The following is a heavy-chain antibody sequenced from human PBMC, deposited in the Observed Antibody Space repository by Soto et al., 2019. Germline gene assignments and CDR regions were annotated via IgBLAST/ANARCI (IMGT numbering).Heavy chain of an antibody. Sequence: QVQLQQWGAGLLKPSETLSLTCAVYGGSFSGYYWSWIRQPPGKGLEWIGEINHSGSTNYNPSLTIRVTISVDTSKNQCCLKLSSVTAADTAVYYCARGHYSSHFLEFDYWGQGTLVTVSS. V-gene: IGHV4-34*01. D-gene: IGHD6-13*01. CDR1: GGSFSGYY. J-gene: IGHJ4*02. CDR3: ARGHYSSHFLEFDY. CDR2: INHSGST.